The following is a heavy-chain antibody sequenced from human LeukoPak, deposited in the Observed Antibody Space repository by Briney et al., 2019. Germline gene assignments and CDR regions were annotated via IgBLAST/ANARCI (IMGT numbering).Heavy chain of an antibody. CDR1: GVSISSYY. V-gene: IGHV4-59*01. CDR3: ARGIESSTSWIDP. CDR2: IYYSGST. J-gene: IGHJ5*02. D-gene: IGHD2-2*01. Sequence: PSETLSLTCTGSGVSISSYYWSWIRQPPGKGLEWIGYIYYSGSTNYNPSLKSRVTISVDTSKNQFSLKLSSVTAADTAVYYCARGIESSTSWIDPWGQGTLVTVSS.